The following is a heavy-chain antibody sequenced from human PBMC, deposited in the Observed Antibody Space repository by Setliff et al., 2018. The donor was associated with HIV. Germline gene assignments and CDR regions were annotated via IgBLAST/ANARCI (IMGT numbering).Heavy chain of an antibody. V-gene: IGHV7-4-1*02. Sequence: ASVKVSCKASGYTFINYAINWVRQAPGQGLEWMGWVNTHTGSPTYAQAFTGRFVFSVDTSITTAYLEITSLKAEDTAVYYCARALYGDYGGDLNWLDPWGQGTQVTVSS. CDR1: GYTFINYA. CDR3: ARALYGDYGGDLNWLDP. J-gene: IGHJ5*02. CDR2: VNTHTGSP. D-gene: IGHD4-17*01.